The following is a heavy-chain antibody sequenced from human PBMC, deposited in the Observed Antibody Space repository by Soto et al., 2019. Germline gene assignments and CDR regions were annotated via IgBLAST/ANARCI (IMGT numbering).Heavy chain of an antibody. CDR2: ISDSGGSP. CDR1: GFTFSNYV. V-gene: IGHV3-23*01. J-gene: IGHJ6*02. D-gene: IGHD2-15*01. CDR3: ARGGHCSGGSCYSWVWYGMDV. Sequence: EVQLLESGGGLVQPGGSLRLSCAASGFTFSNYVLTWVRQAPGKGLEWVSGISDSGGSPYYADSVKGRFTISRDNSKNMVYLQRNSLRAEDTAVDYCARGGHCSGGSCYSWVWYGMDVWGQGTTVTVSS.